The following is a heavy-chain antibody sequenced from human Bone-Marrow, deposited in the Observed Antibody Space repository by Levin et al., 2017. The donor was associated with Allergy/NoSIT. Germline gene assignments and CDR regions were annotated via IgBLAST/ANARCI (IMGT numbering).Heavy chain of an antibody. CDR3: ARGRGSLEWVFDY. V-gene: IGHV4-59*01. CDR1: GDSIGTYY. Sequence: KSSETLSLTCTISGDSIGTYYWTWIRQSPGKGPEWIGYAYYTGSTDYNPSLKSRVTISLDAAQNQFSLSVNSLTAADTALYYCARGRGSLEWVFDYWGQGILVTVSS. CDR2: AYYTGST. D-gene: IGHD3-3*01. J-gene: IGHJ4*02.